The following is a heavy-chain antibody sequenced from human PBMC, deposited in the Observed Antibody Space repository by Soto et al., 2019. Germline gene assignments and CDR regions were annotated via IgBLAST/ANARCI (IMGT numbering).Heavy chain of an antibody. CDR2: IHDSGRS. CDR1: SDSITNYY. J-gene: IGHJ4*02. D-gene: IGHD2-15*01. V-gene: IGHV4-59*01. CDR3: ARVGGTRGWY. Sequence: QVHLQESGPGLVKPSETLSLTCTVSSDSITNYYWTWIRQSPGKGLEWIGYIHDSGRSNYNPSLKSRVKISVDTPKKQFSLKLNSGTAADTAVYYCARVGGTRGWYWGQGTLVTVSS.